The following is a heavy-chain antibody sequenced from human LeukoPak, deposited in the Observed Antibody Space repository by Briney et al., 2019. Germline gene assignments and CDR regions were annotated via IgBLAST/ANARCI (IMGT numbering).Heavy chain of an antibody. Sequence: GGSLRLSCAASGFIFSSYAMHWVRQAPGKGLEWVAVISYDATNKYYADSVKGRFTISRDNSKNTLYLQMNSLRVEDTAVYYCARATQVMYSSLQYWGQGTLVTVSS. V-gene: IGHV3-30*04. CDR2: ISYDATNK. CDR1: GFIFSSYA. J-gene: IGHJ4*02. CDR3: ARATQVMYSSLQY. D-gene: IGHD6-13*01.